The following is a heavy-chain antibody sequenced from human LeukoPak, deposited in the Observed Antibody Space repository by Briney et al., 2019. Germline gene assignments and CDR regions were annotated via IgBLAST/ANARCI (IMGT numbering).Heavy chain of an antibody. V-gene: IGHV3-48*04. D-gene: IGHD6-13*01. CDR3: ARDGAGTSWFDP. J-gene: IGHJ5*02. CDR1: GFTFSGHN. CDR2: VSISSGTI. Sequence: GGSLRLSCAASGFTFSGHNMNWVRQAPGKGLEWISFVSISSGTIYYADSVKGRFIISRDNAKNSLYLQMNSLRAEDTAVYYCARDGAGTSWFDPWGQGTLVTVSS.